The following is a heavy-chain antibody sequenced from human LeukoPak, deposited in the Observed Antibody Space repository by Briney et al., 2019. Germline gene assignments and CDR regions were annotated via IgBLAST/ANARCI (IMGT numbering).Heavy chain of an antibody. CDR1: GGSFSGYY. CDR2: INHSGST. CDR3: ARGYCSSTSCYGFADY. D-gene: IGHD2-2*01. Sequence: SETLSFTCAVYGGSFSGYYWSWIRQPPGKGLEWMGEINHSGSTNYNTSLKSRVTISVDTSKNQFSLKLSSVTAADTAVYYCARGYCSSTSCYGFADYWGQGTLVTVSS. J-gene: IGHJ4*02. V-gene: IGHV4-34*01.